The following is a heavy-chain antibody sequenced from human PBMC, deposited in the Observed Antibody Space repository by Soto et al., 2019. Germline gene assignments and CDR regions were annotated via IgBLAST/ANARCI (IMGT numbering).Heavy chain of an antibody. V-gene: IGHV4-34*01. CDR3: ARDKITGLFDY. J-gene: IGHJ4*02. Sequence: QVQLQQWGAGLLKPSETLSLTCAVYGGSFSGYYWTWIRQPPGTGLEWIGEINHSGSTNYNPSPKSRVTISVDTSMTQSSPKLTSVTAADTAVYYCARDKITGLFDYWGQGTLVTVSS. CDR2: INHSGST. CDR1: GGSFSGYY. D-gene: IGHD2-8*02.